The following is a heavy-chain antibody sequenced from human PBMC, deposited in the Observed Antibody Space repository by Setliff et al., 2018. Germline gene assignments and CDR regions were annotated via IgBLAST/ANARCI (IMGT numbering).Heavy chain of an antibody. V-gene: IGHV4-38-2*01. Sequence: PSETLSLTCAVSGYSISSGYSWGWIRQPPGKGLEWIGSIYHSGSTYYNPSLKSRVTISVDTSKNQFSLKLSSVTAADTAVYYCARQPEGGYYDSSGYYGMAPYYFDYWGQGTLVTVSS. D-gene: IGHD3-22*01. J-gene: IGHJ4*02. CDR3: ARQPEGGYYDSSGYYGMAPYYFDY. CDR2: IYHSGST. CDR1: GYSISSGYS.